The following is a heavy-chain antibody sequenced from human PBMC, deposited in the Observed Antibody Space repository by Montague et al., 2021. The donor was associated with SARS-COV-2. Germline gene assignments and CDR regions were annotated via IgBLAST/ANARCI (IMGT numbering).Heavy chain of an antibody. CDR3: ARANYYVMTSKAYAMDV. D-gene: IGHD3-16*01. J-gene: IGHJ6*02. V-gene: IGHV4-31*03. CDR1: GGSISSGGYY. CDR2: IFYRGGT. Sequence: TLSFTCTVSGGSISSGGYYWSWVRQPPGKGLDWIGYIFYRGGTYYNPSLKSRVSMSVDTSKIQFSLNLTSVTAADTAVYYCARANYYVMTSKAYAMDVWGQGTTVTVSS.